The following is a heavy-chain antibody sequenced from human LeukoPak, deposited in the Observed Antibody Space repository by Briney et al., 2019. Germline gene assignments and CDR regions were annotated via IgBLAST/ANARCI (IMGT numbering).Heavy chain of an antibody. V-gene: IGHV3-48*03. CDR1: GFACSDFE. CDR2: IDISGTIK. Sequence: GGSLRLSCAVSGFACSDFEMNWVRQAPEKGLEWVSYIDISGTIKIYADSVKGRFTIASDNARNSLYLQMSDLRAEDTGFYYCARGGGRGYNYNAFDLWGQGAVVTVSS. CDR3: ARGGGRGYNYNAFDL. D-gene: IGHD3-22*01. J-gene: IGHJ3*01.